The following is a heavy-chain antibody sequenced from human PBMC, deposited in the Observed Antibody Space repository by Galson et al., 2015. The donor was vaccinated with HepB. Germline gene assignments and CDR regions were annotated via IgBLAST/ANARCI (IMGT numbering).Heavy chain of an antibody. D-gene: IGHD1-26*01. V-gene: IGHV1-69*13. CDR1: GGTFSSYA. Sequence: SVKVSCKASGGTFSSYAISWVRQAPGQGLEWMGGIIPIFGTANYAQKFQGRVTITADESTSTAYMELSSLRSEDTAVYYCARGNREWELLPLDYWGQGTLVTVSS. CDR3: ARGNREWELLPLDY. CDR2: IIPIFGTA. J-gene: IGHJ4*02.